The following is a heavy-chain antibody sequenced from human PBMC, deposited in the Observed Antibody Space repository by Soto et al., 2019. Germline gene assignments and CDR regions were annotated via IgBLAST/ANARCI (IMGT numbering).Heavy chain of an antibody. Sequence: QPQLQDSGPGLVKPSETLSLTCTVSGDSVTNRDYYWGWIRQPPGKGLEWIGSIQYSGAMQYNTSLSSRLSMPIDTSKNQFSLRLSSGTAADTAFYYCAMSQGGSRHWFGPWGQGTLVTVSS. CDR2: IQYSGAM. V-gene: IGHV4-39*01. D-gene: IGHD3-10*01. CDR3: AMSQGGSRHWFGP. CDR1: GDSVTNRDYY. J-gene: IGHJ5*02.